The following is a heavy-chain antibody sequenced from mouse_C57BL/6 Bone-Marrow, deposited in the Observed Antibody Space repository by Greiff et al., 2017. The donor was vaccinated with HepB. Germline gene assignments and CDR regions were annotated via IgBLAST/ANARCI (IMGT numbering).Heavy chain of an antibody. Sequence: QVQLKQPGTELVKPGASVKLSCKASGYTFTSYWMHWVKQRPGQGLEWIGNINPSNGGTIYNQKFKGKATLTVDKSSTTAYMELRSLTSEDTAVYYCARRGYDYGPYYFDYWGQGTTLTVSS. V-gene: IGHV1-53*01. CDR3: ARRGYDYGPYYFDY. CDR1: GYTFTSYW. CDR2: INPSNGGT. D-gene: IGHD2-4*01. J-gene: IGHJ2*01.